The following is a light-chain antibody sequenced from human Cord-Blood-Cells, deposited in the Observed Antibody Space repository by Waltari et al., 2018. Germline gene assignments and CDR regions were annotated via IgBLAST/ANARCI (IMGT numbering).Light chain of an antibody. CDR1: SSNIGSNY. V-gene: IGLV1-47*01. CDR3: AAWDDSLSGPNWV. Sequence: QSVLTQPPSASGTPGQRVTISCSGSSSNIGSNYVYWYQQLPGTAPKLLIYRNNQRPSGVPDGFSGSKSGTSASLAISGLRSEDEADYYCAAWDDSLSGPNWVFGGGTKLTVL. J-gene: IGLJ3*02. CDR2: RNN.